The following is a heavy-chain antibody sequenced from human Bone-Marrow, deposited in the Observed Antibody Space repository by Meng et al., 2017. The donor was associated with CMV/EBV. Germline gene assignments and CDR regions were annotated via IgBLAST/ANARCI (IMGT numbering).Heavy chain of an antibody. CDR2: IYPGDSDT. V-gene: IGHV5-51*01. Sequence: GESLKISCKGSGYSFTSYWIGWVRQMPGKGLEWMGIIYPGDSDTRYSPSFQGQVTISADKSISTAYLQWSSLKASDTAMYYCARRVRRTITMIEEGAYFDYWGQGTLVTVSS. J-gene: IGHJ4*02. CDR3: ARRVRRTITMIEEGAYFDY. CDR1: GYSFTSYW. D-gene: IGHD3-22*01.